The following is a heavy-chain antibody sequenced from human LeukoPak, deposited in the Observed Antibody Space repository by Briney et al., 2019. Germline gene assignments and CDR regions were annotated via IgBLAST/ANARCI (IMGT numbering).Heavy chain of an antibody. CDR3: ARNSGGTTIFSAFDI. CDR1: GGSISSYY. J-gene: IGHJ3*02. CDR2: VYTSGGT. Sequence: SETLSLTCTVSGGSISSYYWNWIRQPPGKGLEWVGYVYTSGGTNYNPSLKSRVTISIDTSKNQFSLKVTSVTAADTAVYYCARNSGGTTIFSAFDIWGQGTMVTVS. V-gene: IGHV4-59*01. D-gene: IGHD3-9*01.